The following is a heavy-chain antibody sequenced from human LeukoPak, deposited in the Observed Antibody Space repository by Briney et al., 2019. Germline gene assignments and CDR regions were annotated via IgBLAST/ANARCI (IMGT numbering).Heavy chain of an antibody. CDR1: GFIFSTFS. D-gene: IGHD1-26*01. CDR3: AKLRQYSGSYYVDY. Sequence: PGGSLRLSCAASGFIFSTFSMNWVRQAPGKGLEWVSYISSNSYNIYHADSVKGRFTISRDNAENSLYLQMNSLRAEDTAVYYCAKLRQYSGSYYVDYWGQGTLVTVSS. J-gene: IGHJ4*02. CDR2: ISSNSYNI. V-gene: IGHV3-48*01.